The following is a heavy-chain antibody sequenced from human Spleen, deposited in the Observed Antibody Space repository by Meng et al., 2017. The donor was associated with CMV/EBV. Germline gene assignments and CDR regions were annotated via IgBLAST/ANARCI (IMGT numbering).Heavy chain of an antibody. CDR1: GFTFSSYA. J-gene: IGHJ6*02. V-gene: IGHV3-23*01. Sequence: GGSLRLSCAASGFTFSSYAMSWVRQAPGKGLEWVSAISGSGGSTYYADSVKGRFTISRDNSKNTLYLQMNSLRTEDTAVYYCARPTLYSYGFPTNHYYGLDVWGLGATVTVSS. CDR2: ISGSGGST. D-gene: IGHD5-18*01. CDR3: ARPTLYSYGFPTNHYYGLDV.